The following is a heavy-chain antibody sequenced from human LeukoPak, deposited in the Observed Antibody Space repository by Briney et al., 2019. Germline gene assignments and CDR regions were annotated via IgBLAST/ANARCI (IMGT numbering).Heavy chain of an antibody. CDR1: RFTFSSYA. CDR2: ISGSGGST. Sequence: GGSLRLSCAASRFTFSSYAMSWVRQAPGKGLEWVSGISGSGGSTYYADSVKGRFTISRDNSKNTLYLQMNSLRAEDTALYYCAKGYWNPGYWGQGTLVTVSS. J-gene: IGHJ4*02. CDR3: AKGYWNPGY. D-gene: IGHD1-1*01. V-gene: IGHV3-23*01.